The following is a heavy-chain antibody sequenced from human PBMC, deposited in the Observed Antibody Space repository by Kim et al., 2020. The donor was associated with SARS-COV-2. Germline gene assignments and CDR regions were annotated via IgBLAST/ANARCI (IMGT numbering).Heavy chain of an antibody. CDR3: AKSTISSDTTTYLPDS. J-gene: IGHJ4*02. Sequence: GGSLRLSCAASGFTFSTYSMHWVRQAPGKGLEWVSSISSGRHFIYYADSVKGRFTISRDNAKNSLFLQMNSLRAEDTAVYYCAKSTISSDTTTYLPDSWGQGTLVTVSS. D-gene: IGHD1-26*01. CDR2: ISSGRHFI. CDR1: GFTFSTYS. V-gene: IGHV3-21*01.